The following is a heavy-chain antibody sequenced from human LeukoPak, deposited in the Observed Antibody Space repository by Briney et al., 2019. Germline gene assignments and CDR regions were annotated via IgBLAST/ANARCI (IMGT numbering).Heavy chain of an antibody. V-gene: IGHV3-15*01. CDR3: IIETMFGARPPKQSGKYFDY. J-gene: IGHJ4*02. D-gene: IGHD3-3*01. CDR1: GFIFSDAW. CDR2: IMSKTDGGTK. Sequence: PGGSLRLSCAASGFIFSDAWMSWVRQAPGKGLQWVGRIMSKTDGGTKGYAAPVKGRFSISRDDSQNTIYLQMNSLKTEDTAVYYCIIETMFGARPPKQSGKYFDYWGQGTLVTVSS.